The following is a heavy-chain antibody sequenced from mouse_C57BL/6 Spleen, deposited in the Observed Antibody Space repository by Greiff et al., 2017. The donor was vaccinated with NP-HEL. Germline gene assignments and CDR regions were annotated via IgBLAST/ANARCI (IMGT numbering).Heavy chain of an antibody. D-gene: IGHD2-3*01. Sequence: EVNVVESGGGLVQPGGSLKLSCAASGFTFSDYYMYWVRQTPEKRLEWVAYISNGGGSTYYPDTVKGRFTISRDNAKNTLYLQMSRLKSEDTAMYYCARGLDGFAMDYWGQGTSVTVSS. J-gene: IGHJ4*01. CDR1: GFTFSDYY. CDR2: ISNGGGST. V-gene: IGHV5-12*01. CDR3: ARGLDGFAMDY.